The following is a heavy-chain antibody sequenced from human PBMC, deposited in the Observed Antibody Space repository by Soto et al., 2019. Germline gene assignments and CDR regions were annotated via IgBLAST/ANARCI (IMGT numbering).Heavy chain of an antibody. CDR3: AKLPSSGWYGEYFQH. CDR2: ISGSGGST. J-gene: IGHJ1*01. Sequence: SLRLSCAASGFTFSSYAMSWVRQAPGKGLEWVSAISGSGGSTYYADSVKGRFTISRDNSKNTLYLQMNSLRAEDTAVYYCAKLPSSGWYGEYFQHWGQGTLVTVSS. D-gene: IGHD6-19*01. CDR1: GFTFSSYA. V-gene: IGHV3-23*01.